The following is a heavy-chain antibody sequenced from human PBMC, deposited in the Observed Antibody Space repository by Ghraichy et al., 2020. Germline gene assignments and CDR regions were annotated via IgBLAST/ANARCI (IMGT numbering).Heavy chain of an antibody. CDR2: IWYDGSNK. V-gene: IGHV3-33*01. CDR3: ASDLGYCSSTSCYTGDYYYYGMDV. CDR1: GFTFSSYG. Sequence: GESLNISCAASGFTFSSYGMHWVRQAPGKGLEWVAVIWYDGSNKYYADSVKGRFTISRDNSKNTLYLQMNSLRAEDTAVYYCASDLGYCSSTSCYTGDYYYYGMDVWGQGTTVTVSS. D-gene: IGHD2-2*02. J-gene: IGHJ6*02.